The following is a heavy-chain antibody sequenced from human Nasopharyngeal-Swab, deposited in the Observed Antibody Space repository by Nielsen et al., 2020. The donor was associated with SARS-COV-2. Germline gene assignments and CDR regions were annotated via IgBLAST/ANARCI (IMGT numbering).Heavy chain of an antibody. V-gene: IGHV3-23*01. D-gene: IGHD2/OR15-2a*01. CDR2: IVGSGDISGSGGNT. CDR1: GSSFRTYG. J-gene: IGHJ4*02. Sequence: GESLKISCVASGSSFRTYGMSWVRQAPGKGLEWVAAIVGSGDISGSGGNTYYADSVKGRFTISRDNSKNTLSLQMNSLRAEDTAVYYCAKDLRGPYFFWGRGTLVTVSS. CDR3: AKDLRGPYFF.